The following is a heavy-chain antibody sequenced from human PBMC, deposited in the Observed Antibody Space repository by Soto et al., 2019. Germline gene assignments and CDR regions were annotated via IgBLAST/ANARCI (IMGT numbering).Heavy chain of an antibody. CDR2: IYWDDDK. D-gene: IGHD3-22*01. Sequence: QITLKESGPTLVKPTQTLTLTCTFSGFSLSTSGVGVGWIRQPPGKALEWLALIYWDDDKRYSPSLKSRLTITKDTPKTQVVLTMTNMDPVDPATYCCAHRTYYYDSSGSYSREEYFQHWGQGTLVTVSS. CDR1: GFSLSTSGVG. V-gene: IGHV2-5*02. J-gene: IGHJ1*01. CDR3: AHRTYYYDSSGSYSREEYFQH.